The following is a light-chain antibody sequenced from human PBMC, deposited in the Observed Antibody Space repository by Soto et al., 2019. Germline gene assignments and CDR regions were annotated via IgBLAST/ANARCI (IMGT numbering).Light chain of an antibody. CDR1: QSVSSY. J-gene: IGKJ1*01. Sequence: EIVLTQSPATLSLSPGERATLSCRASQSVSSYFAWYQQKPGQAPRLLIYDASNRATGIPARFSGSRSGTDFTLTISSLEPEDFAVYYCQQRSNWPVTFGQGTRVEIK. CDR2: DAS. CDR3: QQRSNWPVT. V-gene: IGKV3-11*01.